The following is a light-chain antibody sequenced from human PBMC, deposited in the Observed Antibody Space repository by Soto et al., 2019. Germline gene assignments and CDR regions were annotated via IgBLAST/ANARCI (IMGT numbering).Light chain of an antibody. V-gene: IGLV2-23*01. CDR2: EGS. J-gene: IGLJ1*01. CDR3: CSYAGSSTI. Sequence: QSLLTQPASVSGSPGQSITISCTGTSSGVGSYNLVSWYQQHPGKAPKLMIYEGSKRPSGVSNRLSGSKSGNTASLTISGLQAEDEADYYCCSYAGSSTIFGTGTKVTVL. CDR1: SSGVGSYNL.